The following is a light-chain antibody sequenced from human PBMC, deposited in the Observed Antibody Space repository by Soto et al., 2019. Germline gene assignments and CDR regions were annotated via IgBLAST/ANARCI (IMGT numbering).Light chain of an antibody. CDR3: QQYNSYLT. Sequence: DIQMTQFPSTLSASVGDRVTITCRASQSISSWLAWYQQKPGKAPKLLIFDASTLESGVPSRFSGGGSGTAFTLTISSLQPDDFATYYCQQYNSYLTFGGGTKVDIK. V-gene: IGKV1-5*01. CDR1: QSISSW. J-gene: IGKJ4*01. CDR2: DAS.